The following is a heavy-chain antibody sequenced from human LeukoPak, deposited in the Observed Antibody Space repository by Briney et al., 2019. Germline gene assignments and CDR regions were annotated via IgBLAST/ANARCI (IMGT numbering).Heavy chain of an antibody. CDR3: ARDRGVVVVAATVH. D-gene: IGHD2-15*01. CDR2: ISSSGSTI. J-gene: IGHJ4*02. Sequence: PGGSLRLSCAASGFTFSSYWMSWVRQAPGKGLEWVSYISSSGSTIYYADSVKGRFTISRDNAKNSLYLQMNSLRAEDTAVYYCARDRGVVVVAATVHWGQGTLVTVSS. CDR1: GFTFSSYW. V-gene: IGHV3-48*04.